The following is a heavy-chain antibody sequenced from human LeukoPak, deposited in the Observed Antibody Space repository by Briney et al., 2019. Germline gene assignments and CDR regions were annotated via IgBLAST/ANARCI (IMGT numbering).Heavy chain of an antibody. CDR1: GYTFTNYD. D-gene: IGHD3-22*01. Sequence: GASVKVSCKASGYTFTNYDINWVRQATGQGLEWMGWMNPNSGNTGYAQKFQGRLTMTRNTSISTAYMELSSLSSEDTAMYYCARGFRSDSSGRKFDYWGQGALVTVSS. J-gene: IGHJ4*02. CDR2: MNPNSGNT. V-gene: IGHV1-8*01. CDR3: ARGFRSDSSGRKFDY.